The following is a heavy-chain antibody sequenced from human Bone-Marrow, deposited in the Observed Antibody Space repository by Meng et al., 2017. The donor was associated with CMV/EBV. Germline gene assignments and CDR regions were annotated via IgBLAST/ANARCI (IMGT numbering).Heavy chain of an antibody. D-gene: IGHD1-1*01. CDR3: ARVTGYFDY. Sequence: LRRSCAASGCTLSIYVMHWVRQAPGKGLEWMAVISYNGSNKYYADSVKGRFTISRDSSKNTLYLQMDSLRPEDTAVYYCARVTGYFDYWGQGTLVTVSS. V-gene: IGHV3-30-3*01. CDR2: ISYNGSNK. CDR1: GCTLSIYV. J-gene: IGHJ4*02.